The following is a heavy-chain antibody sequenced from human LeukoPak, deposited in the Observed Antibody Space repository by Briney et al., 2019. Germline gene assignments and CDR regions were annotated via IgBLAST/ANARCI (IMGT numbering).Heavy chain of an antibody. D-gene: IGHD5-18*01. CDR3: ARVEGGYSYGYLDY. Sequence: GGSLRLSCAASGFTVSSNYMSWVRQAPGKGLEWVSVIYSGGSTYYADSVKGRFTISRDNSKNTLYLQMNSLRAEDTAVYYCARVEGGYSYGYLDYWGRGTLVTVSS. V-gene: IGHV3-53*01. J-gene: IGHJ4*02. CDR2: IYSGGST. CDR1: GFTVSSNY.